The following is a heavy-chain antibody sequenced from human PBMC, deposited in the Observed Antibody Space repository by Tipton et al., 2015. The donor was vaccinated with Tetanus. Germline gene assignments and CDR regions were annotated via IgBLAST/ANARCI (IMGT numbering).Heavy chain of an antibody. CDR2: INHSGTA. J-gene: IGHJ4*02. CDR3: ARAAGFLGLTHDF. V-gene: IGHV4-34*01. CDR1: GGSFSDFY. D-gene: IGHD2/OR15-2a*01. Sequence: TLSLTCAVSGGSFSDFYWSWIRQVPGQGLVWIGEINHSGTANKNPSLKGRVTISMDRSNTQFSLRLDSLTAADTAVYYCARAAGFLGLTHDFWGRGTLVSVSS.